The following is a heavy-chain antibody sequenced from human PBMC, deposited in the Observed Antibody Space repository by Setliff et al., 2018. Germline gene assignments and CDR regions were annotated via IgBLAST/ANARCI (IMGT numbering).Heavy chain of an antibody. CDR2: IYHSGST. D-gene: IGHD1-26*01. CDR3: ARDPLTTNRRIVGARHAFDI. V-gene: IGHV4-4*02. Sequence: SETLSLTCAVSGGSISSSNWWSWVRQPPGKGLEWIGEIYHSGSTNYNPSLKSRVTISVDTSKNQFSLKLSSVTAADTAVYYCARDPLTTNRRIVGARHAFDIWGQGTMVTVSS. CDR1: GGSISSSNW. J-gene: IGHJ3*02.